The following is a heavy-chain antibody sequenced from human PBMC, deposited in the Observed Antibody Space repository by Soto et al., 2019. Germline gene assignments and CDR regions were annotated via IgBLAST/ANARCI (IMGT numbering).Heavy chain of an antibody. Sequence: LSLTCAASGFTFSSYSMNWVRQAPGKGLEWVSYISSSSSTIYYADSVKGRFTISRDNAKNSLYLQMNSLRDEDTAVYYFARVAVVTPAFDIWGQGTMVTVSS. CDR1: GFTFSSYS. J-gene: IGHJ3*02. CDR2: ISSSSSTI. CDR3: ARVAVVTPAFDI. D-gene: IGHD2-21*02. V-gene: IGHV3-48*02.